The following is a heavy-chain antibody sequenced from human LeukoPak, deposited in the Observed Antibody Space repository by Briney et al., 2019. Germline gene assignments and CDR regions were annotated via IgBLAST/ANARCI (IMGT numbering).Heavy chain of an antibody. D-gene: IGHD3-22*01. V-gene: IGHV4-59*01. Sequence: SETLSLTCTVSGDSISTYYWSWIRQPPGKGLEWIGYIYYSGSTTYNPSLKSRVTISVDTSKNQFSLKLSSVTAADTAVYYCARESYDSSGYYFFDYWGQGTLVTVSS. J-gene: IGHJ4*02. CDR1: GDSISTYY. CDR2: IYYSGST. CDR3: ARESYDSSGYYFFDY.